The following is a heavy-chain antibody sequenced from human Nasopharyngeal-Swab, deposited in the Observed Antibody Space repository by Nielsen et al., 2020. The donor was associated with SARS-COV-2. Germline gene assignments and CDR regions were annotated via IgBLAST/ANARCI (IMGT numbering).Heavy chain of an antibody. D-gene: IGHD3-10*01. V-gene: IGHV3-30*04. J-gene: IGHJ4*02. CDR1: GFTFTSCA. Sequence: GGSLRLSCAASGFTFTSCAMHWVRQAPGKGLEWVAVISYDGSHKYYADSVKGRFTISRDNSKNSLYLQMNSLRAEDTAVYYCARDSGYFDYWGQGTLVTV. CDR3: ARDSGYFDY. CDR2: ISYDGSHK.